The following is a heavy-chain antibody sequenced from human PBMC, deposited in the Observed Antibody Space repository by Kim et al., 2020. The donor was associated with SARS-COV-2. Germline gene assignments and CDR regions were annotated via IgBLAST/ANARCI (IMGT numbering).Heavy chain of an antibody. CDR1: GGTFSSYA. J-gene: IGHJ5*02. CDR3: ARVADCSSTSCYFGWFDP. Sequence: SVKVSCNASGGTFSSYAISWVRQAPGQGLEWMGGIIPIFGTANYAQKFQGRVTITADESTSTAYMELSSLRSEDTAVYYCARVADCSSTSCYFGWFDPWGQGTLVTVSS. V-gene: IGHV1-69*13. CDR2: IIPIFGTA. D-gene: IGHD2-2*01.